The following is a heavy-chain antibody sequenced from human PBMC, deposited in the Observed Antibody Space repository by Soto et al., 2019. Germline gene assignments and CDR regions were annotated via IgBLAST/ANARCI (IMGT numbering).Heavy chain of an antibody. J-gene: IGHJ6*02. D-gene: IGHD3-10*01. CDR1: GFTFSDYY. CDR2: ISSSGSTI. V-gene: IGHV3-11*01. Sequence: QVQLVESGGGLVKHGGSLRLSCAASGFTFSDYYMCWIRQAPGKGMEWVYYISSSGSTIYYADSVKGRVTISRDNAKNSRYLQMNGRRAEDTAGYYCAMYYGSVSLEPYDDYGMDVCGQGTTVTVSS. CDR3: AMYYGSVSLEPYDDYGMDV.